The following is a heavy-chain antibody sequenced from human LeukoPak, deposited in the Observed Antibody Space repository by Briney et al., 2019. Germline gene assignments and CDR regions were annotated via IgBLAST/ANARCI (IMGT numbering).Heavy chain of an antibody. D-gene: IGHD6-19*01. J-gene: IGHJ4*02. CDR2: IKQDGSEK. CDR3: VRVAYTSDWHFDY. V-gene: IGHV3-7*03. CDR1: GFTFSSYW. Sequence: GGSLRLSCAASGFTFSSYWMSWVRQAPGKGLEWVANIKQDGSEKYYVDSVKGRFTISRDNAKNSLYLQMRSLKTEDTGVYHCVRVAYTSDWHFDYWGQGTLVTVSS.